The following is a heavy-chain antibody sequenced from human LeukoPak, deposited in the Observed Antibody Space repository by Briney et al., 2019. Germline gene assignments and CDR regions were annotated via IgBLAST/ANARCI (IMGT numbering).Heavy chain of an antibody. CDR3: ASSEEIRWSPLDY. Sequence: ASVKVSCKASGYTFTYRYLHWVRQAPGQALEWMGWITPFNGNTNYAQKFQDRVTITRDRSMSTAYMELSSLRSEDTAMYYCASSEEIRWSPLDYWGQGTLVTVSS. CDR2: ITPFNGNT. D-gene: IGHD4-23*01. V-gene: IGHV1-45*02. J-gene: IGHJ4*02. CDR1: GYTFTYRY.